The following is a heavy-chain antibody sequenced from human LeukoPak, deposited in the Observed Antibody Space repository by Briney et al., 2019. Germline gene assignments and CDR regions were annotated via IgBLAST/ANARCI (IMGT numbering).Heavy chain of an antibody. CDR1: GFTFSNDW. V-gene: IGHV3-15*01. J-gene: IGHJ1*01. D-gene: IGHD6-19*01. CDR2: IKSKTDGGTT. Sequence: GGSLRLSCAASGFTFSNDWMSWVRQAPGKGLEWVGRIKSKTDGGTTDYAAPVKGRFTISRDDSKNTLYLQMNSLKTEDTAVYYCTKHEGPSRGWYGLSWGQGTLVTVSS. CDR3: TKHEGPSRGWYGLS.